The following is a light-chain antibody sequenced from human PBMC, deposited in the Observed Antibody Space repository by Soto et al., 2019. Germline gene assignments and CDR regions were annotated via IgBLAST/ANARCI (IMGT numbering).Light chain of an antibody. V-gene: IGKV3D-20*02. CDR3: QQRSNWPPIT. CDR2: GAS. CDR1: QSVTSNY. J-gene: IGKJ5*01. Sequence: EIVLTQSPGTLSLSPGERATLSCRASQSVTSNYLAWYQQKPGQAPRLLIFGASSRATGIPDKFSGSGSGTDFTLTISRLEPEDFAVYYCQQRSNWPPITFGQGTRLEIK.